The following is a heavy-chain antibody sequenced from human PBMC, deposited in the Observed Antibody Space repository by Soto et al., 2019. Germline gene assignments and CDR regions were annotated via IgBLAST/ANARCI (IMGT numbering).Heavy chain of an antibody. J-gene: IGHJ4*02. CDR1: GFTFSSYA. V-gene: IGHV3-23*01. Sequence: GGSLRLSCAASGFTFSSYAMSWVRQAPGKGLEWVSAISGSGGSTYYADSVKGRFTISRDNSKNTLYLQMNSLRAEDTAVYYCARHITIFGVVIAYFDYWGERTLVTVPS. CDR3: ARHITIFGVVIAYFDY. CDR2: ISGSGGST. D-gene: IGHD3-3*01.